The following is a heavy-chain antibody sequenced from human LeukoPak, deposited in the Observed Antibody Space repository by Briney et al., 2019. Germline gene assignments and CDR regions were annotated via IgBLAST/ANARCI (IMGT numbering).Heavy chain of an antibody. CDR1: GYTFTGYH. CDR2: INPNSGGT. J-gene: IGHJ6*02. CDR3: ARDSYISSGPDGMDV. Sequence: ASVNVSCKASGYTFTGYHIHWVRQAPGQGLEWMGRINPNSGGTNYAQKFQGRVTMTRDTSINTAYMELSSLRSDDTAVYFCARDSYISSGPDGMDVWGQGTTVTVSS. D-gene: IGHD2-15*01. V-gene: IGHV1-2*06.